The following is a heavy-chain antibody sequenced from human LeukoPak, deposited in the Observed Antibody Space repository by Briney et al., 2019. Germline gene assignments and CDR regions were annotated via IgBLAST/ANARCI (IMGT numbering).Heavy chain of an antibody. V-gene: IGHV3-11*05. CDR1: GFTFSDYY. Sequence: PGGSLRFSCAASGFTFSDYYMSWIRQAPGKGLEWVSYISDSSSYTNYADSVKGRFTIYRDNAKKSLYLQMNSLRAEDTAFYYCARAGRYGFAGYSGDYWGQGTLVTVSS. CDR3: ARAGRYGFAGYSGDY. J-gene: IGHJ4*02. D-gene: IGHD3-10*01. CDR2: ISDSSSYT.